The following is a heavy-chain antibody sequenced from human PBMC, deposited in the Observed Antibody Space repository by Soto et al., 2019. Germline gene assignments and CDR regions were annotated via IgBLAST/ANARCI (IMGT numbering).Heavy chain of an antibody. CDR1: GFTFSSYA. Sequence: EVQLLESGGGLVQPGGSLRLSCAASGFTFSSYAMSWVRQAPGKGLEWVSAISGSGGSTYYADSVKGRFTISRDNSKNTLYMQMISLTAEDSAVYYCAKVTYSSSWPNDAFDTWGQGTMVTVSS. D-gene: IGHD6-13*01. CDR3: AKVTYSSSWPNDAFDT. J-gene: IGHJ3*02. V-gene: IGHV3-23*01. CDR2: ISGSGGST.